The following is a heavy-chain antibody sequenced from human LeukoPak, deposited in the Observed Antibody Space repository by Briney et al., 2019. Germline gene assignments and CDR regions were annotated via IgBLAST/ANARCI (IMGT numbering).Heavy chain of an antibody. V-gene: IGHV4-39*07. D-gene: IGHD1-26*01. CDR2: IYYSGST. CDR3: ARVITGSYFQWVSAAADY. J-gene: IGHJ4*02. CDR1: GGSISSSSSYY. Sequence: SETLSLTCTVSGGSISSSSSYYWGWIRQPPGKGLEWIGSIYYSGSTYYNPSLKSRVTLSVDTSKNQFSLKLSSVTAADTAVYYCARVITGSYFQWVSAAADYWGQGTLVTVSS.